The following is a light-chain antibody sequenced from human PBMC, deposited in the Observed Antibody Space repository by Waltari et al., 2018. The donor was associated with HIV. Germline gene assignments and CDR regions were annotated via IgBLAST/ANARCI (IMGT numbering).Light chain of an antibody. J-gene: IGKJ5*01. CDR1: QSVSSK. V-gene: IGKV3D-15*01. CDR2: GAS. Sequence: EIVMLQSTATLSVPPGDRATLSCRASQSVSSKLALYQQKPGQAPSLLIYGASTRSTGIPGRFSVSESGTEFILTIRSLQSEDCAVYYCQQYYKWPLTFGQGTRLEIK. CDR3: QQYYKWPLT.